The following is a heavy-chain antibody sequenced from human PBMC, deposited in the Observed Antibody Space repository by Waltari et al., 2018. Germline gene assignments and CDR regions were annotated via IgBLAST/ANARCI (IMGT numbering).Heavy chain of an antibody. CDR2: ISVRWGRT. D-gene: IGHD3-9*01. Sequence: EVQLLESGGGLVQPGGSLRLSCAASGFTFSSYSMSWVRQAPGTGLGWVSAISVRWGRTYYADAVNGRFTISRDNSKNTLYLQMNSLRAEDTAVYYCAKGYYDILTGYDRGVWYFDLWGRGTLVTVSS. J-gene: IGHJ2*01. CDR1: GFTFSSYS. V-gene: IGHV3-23*01. CDR3: AKGYYDILTGYDRGVWYFDL.